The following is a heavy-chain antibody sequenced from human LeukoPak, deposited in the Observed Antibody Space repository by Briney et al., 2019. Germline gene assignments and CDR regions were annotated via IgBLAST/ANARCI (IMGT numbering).Heavy chain of an antibody. D-gene: IGHD3-22*01. J-gene: IGHJ3*02. CDR3: AREDRGVVVITTLDAFDI. CDR2: INHSGST. Sequence: SETLSLTCAVYGGSFSGYYWSWIRQPPGKGLEWIGEINHSGSTNYNPSLKSRVTISVDTSKNQFSLKLSPVTAADTAVYYCAREDRGVVVITTLDAFDIWGQGTMVTVSS. CDR1: GGSFSGYY. V-gene: IGHV4-34*01.